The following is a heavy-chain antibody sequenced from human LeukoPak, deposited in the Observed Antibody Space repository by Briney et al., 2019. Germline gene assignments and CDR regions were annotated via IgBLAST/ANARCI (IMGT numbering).Heavy chain of an antibody. V-gene: IGHV4-30-4*08. D-gene: IGHD3-3*01. CDR3: GRLRGSTIFGVVILDYYMDV. J-gene: IGHJ6*03. CDR2: IYYSGST. CDR1: GGSISSGDYY. Sequence: SETLSLTCTVSGGSISSGDYYWSWIRQPPGKGLEWIGYIYYSGSTYYNPSLKSRVTISVDTSKNQFSLKLSSVTAADTAVYFCGRLRGSTIFGVVILDYYMDVWGKGTTVTVSS.